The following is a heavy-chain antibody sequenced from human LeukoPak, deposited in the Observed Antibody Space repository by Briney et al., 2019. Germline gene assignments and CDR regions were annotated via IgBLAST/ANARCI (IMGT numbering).Heavy chain of an antibody. CDR2: ITNDGSST. D-gene: IGHD2-21*02. Sequence: GGSLRLSCAASGLTFSSHWMHWVRQAPGKGLVWVSRITNDGSSTTYADSVKGRFTISRDNAKNMLYLQVNSLRAEDTAVYYCARDGVYCGGDCYHNYWGQGTLVTVSS. V-gene: IGHV3-74*01. CDR3: ARDGVYCGGDCYHNY. J-gene: IGHJ4*02. CDR1: GLTFSSHW.